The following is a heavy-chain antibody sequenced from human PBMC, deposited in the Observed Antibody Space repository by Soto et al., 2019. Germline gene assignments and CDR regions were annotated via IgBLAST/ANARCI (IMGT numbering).Heavy chain of an antibody. CDR3: ARNEGLFPRRGVLDA. CDR2: VNDRGST. CDR1: GGSLRGYL. J-gene: IGHJ5*02. Sequence: QVQLQQVGGRLLRPSETLSLSCSLKGGSLRGYLWTWVRQSPGKGVEWIGEVNDRGSTTYSPSLRSRLTISLDMSTNQVCRILTYVTAADRATYFCARNEGLFPRRGVLDAWGQGTLVTVSS. D-gene: IGHD1-1*01. V-gene: IGHV4-34*01.